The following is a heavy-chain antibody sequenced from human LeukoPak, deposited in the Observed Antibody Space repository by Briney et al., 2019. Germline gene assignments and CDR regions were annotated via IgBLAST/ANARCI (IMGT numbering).Heavy chain of an antibody. D-gene: IGHD2-15*01. CDR3: ARALMRQYCSGGSCLRDAFDI. V-gene: IGHV7-4-1*02. J-gene: IGHJ3*02. CDR2: INTNTGNP. Sequence: AASVKVSCKASGYTFTSYTMNWVRQAPGQGLEWMGWINTNTGNPTYAQGFTGRFVFSLDTSVSTAYLQISSLKAEDTAVYYCARALMRQYCSGGSCLRDAFDIWGQGTMVTVSS. CDR1: GYTFTSYT.